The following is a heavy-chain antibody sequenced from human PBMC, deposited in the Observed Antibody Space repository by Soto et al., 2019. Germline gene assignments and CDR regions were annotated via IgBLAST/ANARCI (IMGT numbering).Heavy chain of an antibody. CDR1: GGSISSGGYY. CDR2: IYYSGST. Sequence: SETLSLTCTVSGGSISSGGYYWSWIRQHPGKGLEWIGYIYYSGSTYYNPSLKSRVTISVDTSKNQFSLKLSSVTAADTAVYYCARYFIVVVPAASPSNWFDPWGQGTLVTVSS. D-gene: IGHD2-2*01. CDR3: ARYFIVVVPAASPSNWFDP. J-gene: IGHJ5*02. V-gene: IGHV4-31*03.